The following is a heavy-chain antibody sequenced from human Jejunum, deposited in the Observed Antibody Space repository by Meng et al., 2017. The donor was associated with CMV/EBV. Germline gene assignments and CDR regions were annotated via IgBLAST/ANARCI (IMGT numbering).Heavy chain of an antibody. CDR1: GYTFTDYY. Sequence: ASGYTFTDYYIHWVRQAPGQGLECMGWINPNNGGTTYAQKFHGRFTMTRDTSISTAYMELSRLTSDDTAMYYCASHYYDTSGYLPHWGQGTLVT. CDR3: ASHYYDTSGYLPH. CDR2: INPNNGGT. J-gene: IGHJ4*02. D-gene: IGHD3-22*01. V-gene: IGHV1-2*02.